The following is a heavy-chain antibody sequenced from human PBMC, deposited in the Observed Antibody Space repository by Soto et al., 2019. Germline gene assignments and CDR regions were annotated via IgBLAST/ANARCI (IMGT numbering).Heavy chain of an antibody. CDR1: GYTFTGYY. CDR2: INPNSGGT. J-gene: IGHJ4*02. Sequence: QVQLVQSGAEAKKPGASVKVSCKASGYTFTGYYMHWVRQAPGQGLEWMGWINPNSGGTNYAQKFQGWVTMTRDTSISTAYMELSRLRSDDTAVYYCAREGYDSSGQYYFDYWGQGTLVTVSS. CDR3: AREGYDSSGQYYFDY. V-gene: IGHV1-2*04. D-gene: IGHD3-22*01.